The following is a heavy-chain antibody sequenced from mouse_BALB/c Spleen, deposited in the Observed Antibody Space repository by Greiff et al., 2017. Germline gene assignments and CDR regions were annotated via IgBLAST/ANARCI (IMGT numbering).Heavy chain of an antibody. J-gene: IGHJ1*01. Sequence: QVQLKQPGAELVKPGAPVKLSCKASGYTFTSYWMNWVKQRPGRGLEWIGRIDPSDSETHYNQKFKDKATLTVDKSSSTAYIQLSSLTSEDSAVYYCARGYGSSYWYFDVWGAGTTVTVSS. D-gene: IGHD1-1*01. CDR3: ARGYGSSYWYFDV. CDR1: GYTFTSYW. V-gene: IGHV1-69*02. CDR2: IDPSDSET.